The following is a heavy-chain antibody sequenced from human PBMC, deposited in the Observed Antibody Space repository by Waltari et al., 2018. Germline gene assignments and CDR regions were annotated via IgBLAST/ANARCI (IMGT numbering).Heavy chain of an antibody. CDR1: GFTFSSYA. CDR2: ISGRGGSK. D-gene: IGHD3-10*01. Sequence: EVQLLESGGGLVQPGGSLRLSCAASGFTFSSYAMSWVRQAPGKGLEWGSAISGRGGSKYYADSVKGRFTISRDNSKNTLYLQMNSLRAEDTAVYYCAARGMYYGMDVWGQGTTVTVSS. V-gene: IGHV3-23*01. J-gene: IGHJ6*02. CDR3: AARGMYYGMDV.